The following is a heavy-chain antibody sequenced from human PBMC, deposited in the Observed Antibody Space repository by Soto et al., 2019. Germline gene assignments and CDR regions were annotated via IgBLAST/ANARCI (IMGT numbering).Heavy chain of an antibody. CDR3: TKTGSSGWYRYYYYCMDD. V-gene: IGHV3-30*18. D-gene: IGHD6-19*01. J-gene: IGHJ6*04. Sequence: QVQLVESGGGVVQPGRSLRLSCAASGFTFSSYGMHWVRQAPGKGLEWVAVISYDGSNKYYADSVKGRFTITRDNSKNTLYLQMNSLRAEDTTVYYCTKTGSSGWYRYYYYCMDDWGKETTVTV. CDR1: GFTFSSYG. CDR2: ISYDGSNK.